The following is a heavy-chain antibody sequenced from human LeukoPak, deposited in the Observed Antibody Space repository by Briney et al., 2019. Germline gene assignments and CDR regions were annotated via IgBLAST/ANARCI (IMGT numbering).Heavy chain of an antibody. CDR2: ISSSSSTI. CDR1: GFTFSSYS. J-gene: IGHJ4*02. Sequence: GGSLRLSCAASGFTFSSYSMNWVRQAPGKGLEWVSYISSSSSTIYYADSVKGRFTISRDNSKNTLYVQMNSLRVEDTAVYYCARVDYGDYAGEDYWGQGTLVTVSS. CDR3: ARVDYGDYAGEDY. V-gene: IGHV3-48*01. D-gene: IGHD4-17*01.